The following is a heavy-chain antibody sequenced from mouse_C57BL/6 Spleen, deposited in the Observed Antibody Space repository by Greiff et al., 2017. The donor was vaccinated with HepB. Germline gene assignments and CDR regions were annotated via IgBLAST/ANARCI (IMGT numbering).Heavy chain of an antibody. V-gene: IGHV1-19*01. CDR2: INPYNGGT. CDR3: ARDGKGSYYAMDY. D-gene: IGHD2-1*01. CDR1: GYTFTDYY. Sequence: EVKLMESGPVLVKPGASVKMSCKASGYTFTDYYMNWVKQSHGKSLEWIGVINPYNGGTSYNQKFKGKATLTVDKSSSTAYMELNSLTSEDSAVYYCARDGKGSYYAMDYWGQGTSVTVSS. J-gene: IGHJ4*01.